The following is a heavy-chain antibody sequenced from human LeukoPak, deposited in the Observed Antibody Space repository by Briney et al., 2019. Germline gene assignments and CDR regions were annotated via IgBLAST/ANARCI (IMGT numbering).Heavy chain of an antibody. V-gene: IGHV4-59*02. Sequence: SETLSLTFTVSGGSVSDNYWSWIRQPPGKGLEWIAYVYQSNIANYNPSLSGRGTISLDTSKNQVSLKLRSVTPADTAIYYCTKNAVRGRPSDLWGQGTLVTVFS. J-gene: IGHJ4*02. D-gene: IGHD3-10*01. CDR2: VYQSNIA. CDR3: TKNAVRGRPSDL. CDR1: GGSVSDNY.